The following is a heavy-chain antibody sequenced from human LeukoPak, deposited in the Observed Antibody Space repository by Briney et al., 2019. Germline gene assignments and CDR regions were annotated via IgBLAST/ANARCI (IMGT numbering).Heavy chain of an antibody. J-gene: IGHJ4*02. D-gene: IGHD6-13*01. CDR2: IYSGGGT. V-gene: IGHV3-66*02. CDR1: GFTVSSSY. CDR3: AKEGLGSSWYPNYFDY. Sequence: GGSLRLSCAASGFTVSSSYMNWVRQAPGKGLEWVSLIYSGGGTYYADSVKGRFTISRDSSKNTLYLQVNSLRAEDTAVYYCAKEGLGSSWYPNYFDYWGQGALVTVSS.